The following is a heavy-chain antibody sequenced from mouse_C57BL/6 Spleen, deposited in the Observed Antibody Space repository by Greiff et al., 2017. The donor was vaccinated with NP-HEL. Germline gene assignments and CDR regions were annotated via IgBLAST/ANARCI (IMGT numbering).Heavy chain of an antibody. V-gene: IGHV1-5*01. J-gene: IGHJ3*01. Sequence: EVQLQQSGTVLARPGASVKMSCKTSGYTFTSYWMHWVKQRPGQGLEWIGAIYPGNSDTSYNQKFKGKAKLTAVTSASTAYMELSSLTNEDSAVYYCTRSPYYSNLAWFAYWGQGTLVTVSA. CDR1: GYTFTSYW. D-gene: IGHD2-5*01. CDR3: TRSPYYSNLAWFAY. CDR2: IYPGNSDT.